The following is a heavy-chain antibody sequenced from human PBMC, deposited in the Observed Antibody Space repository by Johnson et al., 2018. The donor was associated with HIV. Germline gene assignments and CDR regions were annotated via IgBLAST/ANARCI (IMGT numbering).Heavy chain of an antibody. J-gene: IGHJ3*02. D-gene: IGHD2-15*01. CDR3: TTDLRWSDAFDI. Sequence: VQLVESGGGVVQPGKSLRLSCAASGFTFRTFPMHWVRQAPGKGLEWMAFISYDGSNKYYADSVKGRFTISRDNSKNTLYLQMNSLRAEDTAVYYCTTDLRWSDAFDIWGQGTMVTVSS. V-gene: IGHV3-30*04. CDR2: ISYDGSNK. CDR1: GFTFRTFP.